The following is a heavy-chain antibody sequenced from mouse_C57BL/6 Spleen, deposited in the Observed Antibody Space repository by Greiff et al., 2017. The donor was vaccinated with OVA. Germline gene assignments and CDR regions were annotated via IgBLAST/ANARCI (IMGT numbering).Heavy chain of an antibody. J-gene: IGHJ4*01. V-gene: IGHV2-6-1*01. CDR3: ARQKRSDYYAMDY. CDR1: GFSLTSYG. Sequence: QVQLQQSGPGLVAPSQSLSITCTVSGFSLTSYGVHWVRQPPGQGLEWLVVIWSDGSTTYNSALKSRLSISKDNSKSQVFLKMNRLQTDDTAMYYCARQKRSDYYAMDYWGQGTSVTVSS. CDR2: IWSDGST.